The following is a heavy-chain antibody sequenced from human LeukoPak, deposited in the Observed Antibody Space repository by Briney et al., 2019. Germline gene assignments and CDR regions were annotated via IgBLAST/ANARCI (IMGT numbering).Heavy chain of an antibody. D-gene: IGHD3-16*02. V-gene: IGHV4-59*12. CDR1: GGSTSSYY. Sequence: SETLSLTCTVSGGSTSSYYGSWIRHPPGKGLEWIGYIYYSGSTNYNPSLKSRVTISVDTSKNQFSLTLSSVTAADTAVYYCARRYYDYVWGSYRSFDYWGQGTLVTVSS. CDR2: IYYSGST. J-gene: IGHJ4*02. CDR3: ARRYYDYVWGSYRSFDY.